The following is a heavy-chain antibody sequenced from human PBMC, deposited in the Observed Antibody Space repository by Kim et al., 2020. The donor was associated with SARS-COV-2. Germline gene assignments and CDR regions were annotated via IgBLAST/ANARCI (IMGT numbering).Heavy chain of an antibody. CDR3: ARDPGRDGYNSKRRANWFDP. CDR1: GFTFSSYS. CDR2: ISSSSSYI. Sequence: GGSLRLSCAASGFTFSSYSMNWVRQAPGKGLEWVSSISSSSSYIYYADSVMGRFTISRDNAKNSLYLQMNSLRAEDTAVYYCARDPGRDGYNSKRRANWFDPWGQGTLVTVSS. D-gene: IGHD5-12*01. V-gene: IGHV3-21*04. J-gene: IGHJ5*02.